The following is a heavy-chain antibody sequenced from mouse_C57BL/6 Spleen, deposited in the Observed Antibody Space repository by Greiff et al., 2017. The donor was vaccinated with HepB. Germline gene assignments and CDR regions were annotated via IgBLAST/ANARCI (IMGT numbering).Heavy chain of an antibody. CDR2: ISSGGSYT. CDR1: GFTFSSYG. D-gene: IGHD3-2*02. J-gene: IGHJ3*01. V-gene: IGHV5-6*01. CDR3: ARQHSSGYLFAY. Sequence: EVQVVESGGDLVKPGGSLKLSCAASGFTFSSYGMSWVRQTPDKRLEWVATISSGGSYTYYPDSVKGRFTISRDNAKNTLYLQMSSLKSEDTAMYYCARQHSSGYLFAYWGQGTLVTVSA.